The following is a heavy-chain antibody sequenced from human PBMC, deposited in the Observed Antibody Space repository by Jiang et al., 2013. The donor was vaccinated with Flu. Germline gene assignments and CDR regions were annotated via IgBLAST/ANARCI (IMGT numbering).Heavy chain of an antibody. CDR3: ARGGSSWDLNWFDP. CDR1: GDSVSSNSAA. D-gene: IGHD6-13*01. V-gene: IGHV6-1*01. Sequence: QTLSLTCAISGDSVSSNSAAWNWIRQSPSRGLEWLGRTYYRSKWYNDYAVSVKSRITINPDTSKNQFSLQLNSVTPEDTAVYYCARGGSSWDLNWFDPWGQGTLVTVSS. J-gene: IGHJ5*02. CDR2: TYYRSKWYN.